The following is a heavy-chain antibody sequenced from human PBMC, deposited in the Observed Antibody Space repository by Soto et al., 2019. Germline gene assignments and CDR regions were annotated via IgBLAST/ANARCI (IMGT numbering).Heavy chain of an antibody. J-gene: IGHJ6*02. V-gene: IGHV4-31*03. CDR2: INHRGSL. CDR1: GGSMTSGDHY. CDR3: AREITQRQVRHMAV. Sequence: QVQLQESGPGLVKPSQTLSLTCTVTGGSMTSGDHYWTWISHRPREGLEWFGYINHRGSLYYNPSLKSRVIMSVETSKDQFALELSSVTAAETAVYYCAREITQRQVRHMAVWGQGTKVTVSS. D-gene: IGHD2-21*01.